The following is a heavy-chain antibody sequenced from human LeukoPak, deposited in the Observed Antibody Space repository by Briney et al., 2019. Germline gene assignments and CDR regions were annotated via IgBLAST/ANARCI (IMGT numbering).Heavy chain of an antibody. Sequence: SETLSLTCAVYGGSFSGYYWSWIRQPPGEGLEWIGEINHSGSTNYNPSLKSRVTISVDTSKNQFSLKLSSVTAADTAVHYCAREICRYCSSTSTSWGQGTLVTVSS. J-gene: IGHJ5*02. D-gene: IGHD2-2*01. CDR1: GGSFSGYY. V-gene: IGHV4-34*01. CDR3: AREICRYCSSTSTS. CDR2: INHSGST.